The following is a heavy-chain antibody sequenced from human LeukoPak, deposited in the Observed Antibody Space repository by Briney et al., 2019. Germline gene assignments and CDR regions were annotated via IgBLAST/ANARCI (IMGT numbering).Heavy chain of an antibody. V-gene: IGHV1-46*01. Sequence: ASVKVSCKASGCTFTSYDINWVRQAPGQGLEWMGIISPGGGSTSYTQKFQGRVTMTRDTSTSTVYMDLSSLTSEDTAMYYCARESGEAVVTRYFDYWGQGTLVTVSS. CDR3: ARESGEAVVTRYFDY. J-gene: IGHJ4*02. CDR2: ISPGGGST. CDR1: GCTFTSYD. D-gene: IGHD2-21*02.